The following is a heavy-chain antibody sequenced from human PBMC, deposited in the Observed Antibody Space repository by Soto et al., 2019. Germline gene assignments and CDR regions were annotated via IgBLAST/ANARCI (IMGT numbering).Heavy chain of an antibody. CDR2: ISGSAVGT. D-gene: IGHD3-10*01. CDR1: GFTFSSYD. Sequence: EVQLLESGGGLVQPGGSLRLSCAASGFTFSSYDMSWVRQAPGKGLEWVSLISGSAVGTYYADSVRGRFTISRDNPKNTLYLQMNSLRAEYTAVYYCAKAHYYGTGRYPGGFDYWGQGTLVTVSS. V-gene: IGHV3-23*01. CDR3: AKAHYYGTGRYPGGFDY. J-gene: IGHJ4*02.